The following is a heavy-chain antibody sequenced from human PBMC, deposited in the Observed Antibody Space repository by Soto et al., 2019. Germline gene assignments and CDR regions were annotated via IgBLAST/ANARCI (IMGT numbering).Heavy chain of an antibody. CDR2: ISAYNGNT. D-gene: IGHD6-13*01. Sequence: GASVKVSCKASGYAFTSYGISWVRQAPGQGLEWMGWISAYNGNTNYAQKLQGRVTMTTDTSTSTAYMELRSLRSDDTAVYYCARETVPISSSWYGAFRHALSGYYYGMDVWGQGTTVTVSS. CDR1: GYAFTSYG. V-gene: IGHV1-18*04. CDR3: ARETVPISSSWYGAFRHALSGYYYGMDV. J-gene: IGHJ6*02.